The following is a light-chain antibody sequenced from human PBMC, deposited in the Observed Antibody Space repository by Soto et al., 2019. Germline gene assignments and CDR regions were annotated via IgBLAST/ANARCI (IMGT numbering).Light chain of an antibody. CDR1: QDISTY. J-gene: IGKJ5*01. V-gene: IGKV1-5*01. CDR2: GAS. Sequence: RLTQSPSSLSASVGDTVTISCRASQDISTYLAWYQQKPGKAPTLLFFGASSLHNGVPPRFAGSGSGSEFTLTITRLQPDDFATYFCQHYTLYSAPFGQGTRV. CDR3: QHYTLYSAP.